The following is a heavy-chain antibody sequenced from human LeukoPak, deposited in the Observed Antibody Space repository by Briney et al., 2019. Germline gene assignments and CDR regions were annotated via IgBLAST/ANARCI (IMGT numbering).Heavy chain of an antibody. CDR3: ASPYSSGWNFDY. CDR2: INPNSGGT. V-gene: IGHV1-2*02. D-gene: IGHD6-19*01. J-gene: IGHJ4*02. Sequence: ASVKVFCKASGYTFTGYYMHWVRQAPGQGLEWMGWINPNSGGTNYAQKFQGRVTMTRDTSISTAYMELSRLRSDDTAVYYCASPYSSGWNFDYWGQGTLVTVSS. CDR1: GYTFTGYY.